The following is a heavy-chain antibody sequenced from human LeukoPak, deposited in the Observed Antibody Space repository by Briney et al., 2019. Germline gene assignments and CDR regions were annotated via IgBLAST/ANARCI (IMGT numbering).Heavy chain of an antibody. J-gene: IGHJ6*02. Sequence: GGSLRLSCAASGFTFSSYAMSWVRQAPGKGLEWVSTISGSGGSTYYADSVKGRFTISRDNSKNTLYLQLNGLRVEDTAIYYCARDKAFDWFYYDYGMDVWGQGTTVTVSS. CDR2: ISGSGGST. CDR1: GFTFSSYA. CDR3: ARDKAFDWFYYDYGMDV. D-gene: IGHD3-9*01. V-gene: IGHV3-23*01.